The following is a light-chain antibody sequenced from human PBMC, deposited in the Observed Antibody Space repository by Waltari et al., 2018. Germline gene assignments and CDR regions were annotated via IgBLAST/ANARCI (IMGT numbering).Light chain of an antibody. J-gene: IGLJ3*02. V-gene: IGLV1-47*01. CDR2: RDD. CDR1: SSNIGSNY. CDR3: AAWDDSLSALV. Sequence: QSVLTQAPSTSGTPGQRITISCSGGSSNIGSNYVSWYQHLPGAAPKLLIGRDDHSPSGVPELISASKSCTSASLAISGLRSEAEADYYCAAWDDSLSALVFGGGTKLTVL.